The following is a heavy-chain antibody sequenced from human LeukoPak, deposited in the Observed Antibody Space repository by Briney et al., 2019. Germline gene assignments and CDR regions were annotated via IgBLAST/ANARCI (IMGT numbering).Heavy chain of an antibody. J-gene: IGHJ4*02. CDR2: INHSGST. D-gene: IGHD5-18*01. CDR1: GGCFSGYY. CDR3: ARGTSSSVDTAMVPPSDY. Sequence: SETLSLTCAVYGGCFSGYYWSWIRQPPGKGLEWMGEINHSGSTNYNPSLPSRVTISVDTSKHQFSLKLSSVTAADTAVYYCARGTSSSVDTAMVPPSDYWGQGTLVTVSS. V-gene: IGHV4-34*01.